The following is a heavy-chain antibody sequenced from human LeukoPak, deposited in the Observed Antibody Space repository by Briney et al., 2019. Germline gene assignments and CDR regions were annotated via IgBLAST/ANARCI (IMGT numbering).Heavy chain of an antibody. CDR1: GGTFSSYA. CDR3: ARDNGGRYYFDY. V-gene: IGHV1-69*04. J-gene: IGHJ4*02. Sequence: GSSVKVSCKASGGTFSSYAISLVRQAPGQGLEWMGRIIPILGIANYAQKFQGRVTITADKSTSTAYMELSSLRSEDTAVYYCARDNGGRYYFDYWGQGTLVTVSS. D-gene: IGHD3-16*01. CDR2: IIPILGIA.